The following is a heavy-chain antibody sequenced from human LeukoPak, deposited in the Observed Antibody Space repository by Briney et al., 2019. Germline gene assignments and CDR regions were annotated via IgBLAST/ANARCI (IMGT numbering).Heavy chain of an antibody. Sequence: GGSLRLSCAASGFTFSSYGMHWVRQAPGKGLEWVAVISYDGSNKYYADSVKGRFTISRDNSKNTLYLQMNSLRAEDTAVYYCAKPHSSGWYRLLHFDYWGQGTLVTVSS. V-gene: IGHV3-30*18. D-gene: IGHD6-19*01. J-gene: IGHJ4*02. CDR2: ISYDGSNK. CDR1: GFTFSSYG. CDR3: AKPHSSGWYRLLHFDY.